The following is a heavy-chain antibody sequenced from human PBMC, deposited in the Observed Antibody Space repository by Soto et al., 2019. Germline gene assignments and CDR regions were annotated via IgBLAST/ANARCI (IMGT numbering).Heavy chain of an antibody. CDR3: ARLPNWGYEYYFDY. Sequence: SETLSLTCTVSGGSISSSSYYWGWIRQPPGKGLEWIGSIYYSGSTYYNPSLKSRVTISVDTSKNQFSLKLSSVTAADTAVYYCARLPNWGYEYYFDYWGQGTLVTVSS. V-gene: IGHV4-39*01. J-gene: IGHJ4*02. D-gene: IGHD7-27*01. CDR1: GGSISSSSYY. CDR2: IYYSGST.